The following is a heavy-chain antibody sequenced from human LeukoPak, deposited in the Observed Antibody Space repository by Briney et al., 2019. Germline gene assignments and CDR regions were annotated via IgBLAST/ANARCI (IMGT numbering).Heavy chain of an antibody. CDR1: GYTFTSYG. Sequence: ASVKVSCKASGYTFTSYGISWVRQAPGQGLEWMGGISTYNANTNYAQKLQGRVTMTTDTSTRTAYMELRSLGSDDTALYYCARWSYSSDWYFGAFDIWGQGTMVTVSS. CDR2: ISTYNANT. J-gene: IGHJ3*02. V-gene: IGHV1-18*01. D-gene: IGHD6-19*01. CDR3: ARWSYSSDWYFGAFDI.